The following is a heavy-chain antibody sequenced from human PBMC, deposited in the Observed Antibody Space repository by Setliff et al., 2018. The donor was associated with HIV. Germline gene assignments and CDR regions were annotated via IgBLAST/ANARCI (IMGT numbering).Heavy chain of an antibody. CDR3: VGDASPDSEDGGYSAGGN. J-gene: IGHJ4*02. CDR2: ISGSSGSI. V-gene: IGHV3-48*01. CDR1: GFPFSSYS. Sequence: VGSLRLSCAASGFPFSSYSMNWFRQPPGKGLEWVAYISGSSGSIYYTDSVKGRFTVSRDNAKDSLYLQMNSLRVVDAAVYYCVGDASPDSEDGGYSAGGNWGPGTLVTVS. D-gene: IGHD3-22*01.